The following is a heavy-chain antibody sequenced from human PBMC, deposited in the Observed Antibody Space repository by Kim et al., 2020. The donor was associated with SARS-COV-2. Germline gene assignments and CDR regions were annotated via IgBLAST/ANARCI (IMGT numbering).Heavy chain of an antibody. CDR1: GFTFSSYA. V-gene: IGHV3-30*04. D-gene: IGHD6-13*01. CDR2: ISYDGSNK. Sequence: GGSLRLSCAASGFTFSSYAMHWVRQAPGKGLEWVAVISYDGSNKYYADSVKGRFTISRDNSKNTLYLQMNSLRAEDTAVYYCARDRTTVVSPRAAAGRFHYYYGMDVWGQGTTVTVSS. CDR3: ARDRTTVVSPRAAAGRFHYYYGMDV. J-gene: IGHJ6*02.